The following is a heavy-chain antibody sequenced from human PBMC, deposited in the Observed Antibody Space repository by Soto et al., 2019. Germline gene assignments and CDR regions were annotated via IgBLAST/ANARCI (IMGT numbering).Heavy chain of an antibody. CDR2: INYSGST. CDR3: ARDRRFSDWSQWAFDI. J-gene: IGHJ3*02. V-gene: IGHV4-59*01. Sequence: QVQLQESGPGLLKPSETLSLTCTVSGDSISNYYWSWIRQPPGKGLEWIAYINYSGSTNYSPSLRRRVTISLDTSKKQFFLNLTSVTAADTAVYYCARDRRFSDWSQWAFDIWGQGTRVTVSS. D-gene: IGHD3-9*01. CDR1: GDSISNYY.